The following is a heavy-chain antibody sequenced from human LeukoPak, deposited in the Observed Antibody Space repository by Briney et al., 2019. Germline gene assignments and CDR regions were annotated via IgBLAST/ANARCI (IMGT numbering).Heavy chain of an antibody. CDR3: ARHRGHYDSSGHYADY. V-gene: IGHV4-39*01. Sequence: LSETLSLTCTVSGGSISTSPYYWGWIRQPPGKGLEWIGTIYYSGSTYYNPSLKSRVTISVDTSKNQFSLRLTSVTAADTAVYYCARHRGHYDSSGHYADYWGQGTLLTVSS. CDR1: GGSISTSPYY. CDR2: IYYSGST. J-gene: IGHJ4*02. D-gene: IGHD3-22*01.